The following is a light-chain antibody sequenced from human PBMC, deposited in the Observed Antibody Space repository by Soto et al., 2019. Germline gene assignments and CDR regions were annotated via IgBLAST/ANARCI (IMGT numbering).Light chain of an antibody. J-gene: IGKJ5*01. V-gene: IGKV1-12*01. CDR3: QQANSFPQGIT. CDR1: QGISNW. Sequence: DIQMTQSPSSVCASVGDTVTITCRASQGISNWLAWYQQKPGKAPQLLIHGASRLPTGVPSRFSGSGSGTNFTLTITALQPEDFATYFCQQANSFPQGITFGQGTRLEIK. CDR2: GAS.